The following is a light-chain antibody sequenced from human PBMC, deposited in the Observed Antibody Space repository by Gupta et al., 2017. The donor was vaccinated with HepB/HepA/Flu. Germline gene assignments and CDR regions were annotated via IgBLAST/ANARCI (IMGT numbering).Light chain of an antibody. Sequence: SYELTQPPSVSVSPGQTASITCSGDKLGDKYACWYQQKPGQSPVLVIYQDSKRPSGIPERFYGSNSGTTATLTISGTQAMDEAYYYCQAWDSSTVVFGGGTKLTVL. J-gene: IGLJ2*01. CDR2: QDS. V-gene: IGLV3-1*01. CDR1: KLGDKY. CDR3: QAWDSSTVV.